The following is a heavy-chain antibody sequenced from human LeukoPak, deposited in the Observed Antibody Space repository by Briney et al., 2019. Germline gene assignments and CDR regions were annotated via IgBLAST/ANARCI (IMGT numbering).Heavy chain of an antibody. J-gene: IGHJ4*02. CDR1: GGSFSGYY. Sequence: SETLSLTWAVYGGSFSGYYWSWIRQPPEKGLEWIGEINHSGSTNYNPSLKSRVTISVDTSKNQFSLKLSSMTAADTAVYYCARRVVELNIYNYWGQGTLVTVSS. V-gene: IGHV4-34*01. CDR3: ARRVVELNIYNY. CDR2: INHSGST. D-gene: IGHD2-15*01.